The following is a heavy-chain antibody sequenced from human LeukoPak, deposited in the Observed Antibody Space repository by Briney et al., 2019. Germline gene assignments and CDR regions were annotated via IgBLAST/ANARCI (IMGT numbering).Heavy chain of an antibody. CDR1: GFTFSSYA. CDR2: ISGSGGST. CDR3: AKPRAKGQQLVRGKYYYYYYGMDV. J-gene: IGHJ6*02. Sequence: PGGSLRLSCAASGFTFSSYAMSWVRQAPGKGLEWVSAISGSGGSTYYADSVKGRFTISRDNSKNTLYLQMNSQRAEDTAVYYCAKPRAKGQQLVRGKYYYYYYGMDVWGQGTTVTVSS. V-gene: IGHV3-23*01. D-gene: IGHD6-13*01.